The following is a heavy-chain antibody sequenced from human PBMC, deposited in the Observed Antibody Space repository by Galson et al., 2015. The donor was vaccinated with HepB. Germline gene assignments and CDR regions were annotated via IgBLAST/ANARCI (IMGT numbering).Heavy chain of an antibody. V-gene: IGHV5-51*01. CDR1: GYSFTSYW. CDR3: ARRKKSVLLWFGARGSFDY. J-gene: IGHJ4*02. D-gene: IGHD3-10*01. CDR2: IYPGDSDT. Sequence: QSGAEVKKPGESLKISCKGSGYSFTSYWIGWVRQMPGKGLEWMGIIYPGDSDTRYSPSFQGQVTISADKSISTAYLQWSSLKASDTAMYYCARRKKSVLLWFGARGSFDYWGQGTLVTVSS.